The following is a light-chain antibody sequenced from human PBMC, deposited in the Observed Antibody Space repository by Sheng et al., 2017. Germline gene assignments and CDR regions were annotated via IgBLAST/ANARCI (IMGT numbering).Light chain of an antibody. J-gene: IGKJ4*01. CDR2: GAS. Sequence: EIVLTQSPGTLSLSPGERATLSCRASQSVDSSYLAWYQHKPGQAPRLLIYGASKRATGIPDRFSGSGSGTDFTLTISRLEPEDFAVYYCQYYGSSPVTFGGGTKVEI. V-gene: IGKV3-20*01. CDR3: QYYGSSPVT. CDR1: QSVDSSY.